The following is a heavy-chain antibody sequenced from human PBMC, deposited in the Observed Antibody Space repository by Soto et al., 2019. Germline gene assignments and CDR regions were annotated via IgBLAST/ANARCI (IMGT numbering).Heavy chain of an antibody. CDR3: AREAGYYDFWSGYPRGYGMDV. CDR2: IWYDGSNK. V-gene: IGHV3-33*08. J-gene: IGHJ6*02. CDR1: GFTFSGSA. Sequence: VQLVESGGGLVQPGGSLKLSCAASGFTFSGSAMHWVRQAPGKGLEWVAVIWYDGSNKYYADSVKGRFTISRDNSKNTLYLQMNSLRAEDTAVYYCAREAGYYDFWSGYPRGYGMDVWGQGTTVTVSS. D-gene: IGHD3-3*01.